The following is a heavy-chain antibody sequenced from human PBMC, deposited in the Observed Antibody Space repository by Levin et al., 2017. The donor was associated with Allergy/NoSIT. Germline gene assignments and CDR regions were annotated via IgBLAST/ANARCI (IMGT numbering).Heavy chain of an antibody. V-gene: IGHV3-23*01. D-gene: IGHD1-26*01. J-gene: IGHJ3*02. CDR3: AKDKSRRGWERDAFDI. Sequence: GGSLRLSCAASGFTFSSYAMSWVRQAPGKGLEWVSAISGSGGSTYYADSVKGRFTISRDNSKNTLYLQMNSLRAEDTAVYYCAKDKSRRGWERDAFDIWGQGTMVTVSS. CDR1: GFTFSSYA. CDR2: ISGSGGST.